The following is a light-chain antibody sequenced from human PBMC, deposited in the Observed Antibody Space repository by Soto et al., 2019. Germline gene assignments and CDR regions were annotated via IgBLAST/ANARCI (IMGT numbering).Light chain of an antibody. CDR2: GNN. CDR3: QPHGTSLSGSRV. Sequence: QSVLTQPPSVSGAPGQRVTISCTGSSSNIGAGYDLHWYQQLPGTAPKLLIYGNNNRPSGVPDRFSGSKSGTSASLAITGLLPEDEADYHCQPHGTSLSGSRVFGTGTKLTVL. V-gene: IGLV1-40*01. J-gene: IGLJ1*01. CDR1: SSNIGAGYD.